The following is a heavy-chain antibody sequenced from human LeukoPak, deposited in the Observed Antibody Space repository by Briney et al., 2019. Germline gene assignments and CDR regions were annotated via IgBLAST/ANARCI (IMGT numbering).Heavy chain of an antibody. V-gene: IGHV1-2*02. Sequence: ASVKVSCKASGGTFSSYAISWVRQAPGQGLEWMGWINPNSGVTEYAQKFQGRVTMTRDTSISTAYMELSSLRSDDTAIFYCARDYQTEAPDYWGQGTLVTVSS. CDR1: GGTFSSYA. CDR2: INPNSGVT. J-gene: IGHJ4*02. CDR3: ARDYQTEAPDY.